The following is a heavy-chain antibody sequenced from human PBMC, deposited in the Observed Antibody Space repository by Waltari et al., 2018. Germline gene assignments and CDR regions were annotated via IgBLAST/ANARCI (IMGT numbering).Heavy chain of an antibody. Sequence: QVQLQESGPGLVKPSETLSLTCTVSGGSISSYYWSWIRQPPGKGLEWIGYIYYSGSTNYNPSLKSRVTISVGTSKNQFSLKLSSVTAADTAVYYCARVPSYDFWSGSSGFDPWGQGTLVTVSS. V-gene: IGHV4-59*08. CDR1: GGSISSYY. CDR2: IYYSGST. D-gene: IGHD3-3*01. CDR3: ARVPSYDFWSGSSGFDP. J-gene: IGHJ5*02.